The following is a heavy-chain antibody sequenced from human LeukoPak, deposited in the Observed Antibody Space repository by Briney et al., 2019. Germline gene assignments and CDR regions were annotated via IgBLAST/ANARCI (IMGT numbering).Heavy chain of an antibody. D-gene: IGHD3-10*01. V-gene: IGHV3-74*01. CDR1: GFTFSSYG. CDR2: INSDGSST. J-gene: IGHJ6*03. CDR3: ARTRGYYYYYMDV. Sequence: GGSLRLSCAASGFTFSSYGMHWVRQAPRKGLVWVSRINSDGSSTSYADSVKGRFTISRDNAKNTLYLQMNSLRAEDTAVYYCARTRGYYYYYMDVWGKGTTVTVSS.